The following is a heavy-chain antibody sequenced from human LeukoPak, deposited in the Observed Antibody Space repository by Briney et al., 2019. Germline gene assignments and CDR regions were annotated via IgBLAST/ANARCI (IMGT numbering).Heavy chain of an antibody. V-gene: IGHV3-23*01. D-gene: IGHD1-26*01. CDR2: ISGSGGST. CDR3: AKGSGSYLSPLYYFDY. Sequence: GGSLRLSCAASEITFSSYAMTWVRQAPGKGLEWVSAISGSGGSTYYADSVKGRFTVSRDNSKNTLYLQMNSLRAEDTAVYYCAKGSGSYLSPLYYFDYWGQGTLVTVPS. CDR1: EITFSSYA. J-gene: IGHJ4*02.